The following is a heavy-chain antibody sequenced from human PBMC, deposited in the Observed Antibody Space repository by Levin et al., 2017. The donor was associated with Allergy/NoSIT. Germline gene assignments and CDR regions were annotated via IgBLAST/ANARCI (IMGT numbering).Heavy chain of an antibody. CDR2: IYHTGTT. V-gene: IGHV4-4*02. D-gene: IGHD3-16*01. CDR3: ARVTRVLNDYVWRSFVTFDY. Sequence: SETLSLTCTVSGASVSSDYWWGWVRQPPGKGLEWLGEIYHTGTTNDNPSLKSRVTMSVDKSKNQFSLKLRSVTAADTAVYYCARVTRVLNDYVWRSFVTFDYWGRGTLVTVSS. CDR1: GASVSSDYW. J-gene: IGHJ4*02.